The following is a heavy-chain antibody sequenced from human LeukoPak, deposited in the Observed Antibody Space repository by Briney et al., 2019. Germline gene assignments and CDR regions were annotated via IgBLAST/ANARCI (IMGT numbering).Heavy chain of an antibody. CDR2: NNTDGSST. D-gene: IGHD1-26*01. CDR3: IRDSSGSY. V-gene: IGHV3-74*01. CDR1: GFSISNYW. J-gene: IGHJ4*02. Sequence: SGGSLRLSCAASGFSISNYWMYWVRHAPGKGLVGVSRNNTDGSSTSYADSVKGRFTISRDNAKNTLYLQMNSLRAEDTAVYYCIRDSSGSYWGQGTLVTVSS.